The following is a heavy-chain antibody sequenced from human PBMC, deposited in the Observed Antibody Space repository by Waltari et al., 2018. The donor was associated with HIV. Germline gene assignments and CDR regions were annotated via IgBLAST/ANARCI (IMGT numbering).Heavy chain of an antibody. CDR1: GYTFTASY. V-gene: IGHV1-2*06. CDR2: INLNSGDT. J-gene: IGHJ4*02. CDR3: ARDSYYYDSSGFFPDF. D-gene: IGHD3-22*01. Sequence: QVQLVQSGAEVKKPGASVKVSCKASGYTFTASYMHWVRQAPGQGLEWMGRINLNSGDTNYGQKFQGRVTRTRDTSISTAYMELSRLRSDDTAVYYCARDSYYYDSSGFFPDFWCQGTLVTVSS.